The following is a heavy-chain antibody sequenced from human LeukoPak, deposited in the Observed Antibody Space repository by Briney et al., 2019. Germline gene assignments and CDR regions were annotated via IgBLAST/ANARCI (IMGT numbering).Heavy chain of an antibody. CDR3: ARGLPPKYYYDSSGYYYVPGFDY. V-gene: IGHV1-69*05. CDR2: IIPIFGTA. CDR1: GGTFSSFA. Sequence: SVKVSCKASGGTFSSFAINWVRQPPGQGLEWMGGIIPIFGTANYAQKFQGRVTITTDESTSTACMELSSLRSEDTAVYYCARGLPPKYYYDSSGYYYVPGFDYWGQGTLVTVSS. J-gene: IGHJ4*02. D-gene: IGHD3-22*01.